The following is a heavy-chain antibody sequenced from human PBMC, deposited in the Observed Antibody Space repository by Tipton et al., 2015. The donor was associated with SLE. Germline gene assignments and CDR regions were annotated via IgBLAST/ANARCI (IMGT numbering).Heavy chain of an antibody. Sequence: LRLSCAVYGGSFSGYYWSWIRQSPGKGLEWIGEINHSGITTYNTSLKSRVTISVDTSKNQFSLKVMSVTAADTAVYYCAREARRTWRAFDVWGQGALVTVSS. CDR2: INHSGIT. CDR3: AREARRTWRAFDV. V-gene: IGHV4-34*01. CDR1: GGSFSGYY. J-gene: IGHJ3*01.